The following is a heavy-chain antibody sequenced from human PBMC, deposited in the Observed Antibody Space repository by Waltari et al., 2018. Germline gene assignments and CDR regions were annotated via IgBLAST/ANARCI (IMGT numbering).Heavy chain of an antibody. Sequence: EVQLVESGGGLIQPGGSLRLSCAASGLTISDNYMSWVRQAPGKGLEVVLVLYSAGHTYYADAVKGRFTISRDSSKNTLYLQMNSLRTEDTAVYYCARDLVHYFDYWGQGTLVTVSS. D-gene: IGHD3-16*01. J-gene: IGHJ4*02. CDR3: ARDLVHYFDY. CDR1: GLTISDNY. CDR2: LYSAGHT. V-gene: IGHV3-53*01.